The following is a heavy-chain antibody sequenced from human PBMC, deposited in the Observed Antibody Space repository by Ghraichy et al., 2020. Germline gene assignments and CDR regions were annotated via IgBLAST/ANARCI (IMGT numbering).Heavy chain of an antibody. Sequence: EALNISCTVSGGSISSSSYYWGWIRQPPGKGLEWIGSIYYSGSTYYNPSLKSRVTISVDTSKNQFSLKLSSVTAADTAVYYCARVNNWPRGYYSGWFDPWGQGTLVTVSS. J-gene: IGHJ5*02. CDR1: GGSISSSSYY. V-gene: IGHV4-39*01. D-gene: IGHD3-22*01. CDR3: ARVNNWPRGYYSGWFDP. CDR2: IYYSGST.